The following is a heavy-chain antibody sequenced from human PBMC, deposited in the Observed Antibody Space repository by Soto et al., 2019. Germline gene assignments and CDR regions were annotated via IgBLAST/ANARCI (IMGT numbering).Heavy chain of an antibody. D-gene: IGHD3-22*01. CDR2: IYYSGST. CDR3: ASTPDIVVVITNNWFDP. J-gene: IGHJ5*02. CDR1: GGSISSSSYY. V-gene: IGHV4-39*01. Sequence: AETLSRTCTVSGGSISSSSYYWGRIRQPPGKGLEWIGGIYYSGSTYYNPSLKSRVTISVDTSKNQFSLKLSSVTAADTAVYYCASTPDIVVVITNNWFDPWGQGTLVTVSS.